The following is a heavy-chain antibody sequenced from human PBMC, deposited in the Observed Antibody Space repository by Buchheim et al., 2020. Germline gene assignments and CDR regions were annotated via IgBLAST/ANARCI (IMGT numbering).Heavy chain of an antibody. CDR2: IYYSGST. CDR1: GGSISSGGYY. J-gene: IGHJ4*02. V-gene: IGHV4-31*03. Sequence: QVQLQESGPGLVKPSQTLSLTCTVSGGSISSGGYYWSWIRQHPGKGLEWFGYIYYSGSTYYNPSLKRRVTISVDTSKNQFSLKLSSVTAADTAVYYCARVGVEHDYGDYVGSRFDYCGQGTL. D-gene: IGHD4-17*01. CDR3: ARVGVEHDYGDYVGSRFDY.